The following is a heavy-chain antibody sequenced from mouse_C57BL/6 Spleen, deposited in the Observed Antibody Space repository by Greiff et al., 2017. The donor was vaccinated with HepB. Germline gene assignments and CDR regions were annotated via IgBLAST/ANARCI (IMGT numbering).Heavy chain of an antibody. J-gene: IGHJ2*01. CDR2: IDPSDSYT. CDR3: ARYDYDSYY. V-gene: IGHV1-69*01. D-gene: IGHD2-4*01. Sequence: VQLQQPGAELVMPGASVRLSCKASGYTFTSYWMHWVKQRPGQGLEWIGEIDPSDSYTNYNQKFKGKSTLTVDKSSSTAYMQLSSLTSEDSAVYYCARYDYDSYYWGQGTTLTVSS. CDR1: GYTFTSYW.